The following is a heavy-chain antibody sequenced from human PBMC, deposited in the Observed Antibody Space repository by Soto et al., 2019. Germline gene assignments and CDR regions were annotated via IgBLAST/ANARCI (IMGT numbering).Heavy chain of an antibody. V-gene: IGHV4-39*01. Sequence: SETLSLTCTVSGGSISSSSYYWGWIRQPPGKGLEWIGIIFYSGSTYYNPSLMSRVTISVDTSKIQFSLKLSSVTAADTAVYYFAALEGDCSGGTCDGYYAMDVWGQGTTVTVSS. J-gene: IGHJ6*02. CDR2: IFYSGST. D-gene: IGHD2-15*01. CDR1: GGSISSSSYY. CDR3: AALEGDCSGGTCDGYYAMDV.